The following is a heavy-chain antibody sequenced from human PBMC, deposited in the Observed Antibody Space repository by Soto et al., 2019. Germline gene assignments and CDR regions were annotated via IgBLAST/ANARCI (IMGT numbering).Heavy chain of an antibody. V-gene: IGHV1-3*01. J-gene: IGHJ4*02. Sequence: ASVKVSCKASGYTFTSYAMHWVRQAPGQRLEWMGWINAGNGNTKYSQKFQGRVTITRDTSASTAYMELSSLRSEDTAVYYCARTPVGLGDSKGFDYWGQGTLVTVSS. CDR1: GYTFTSYA. CDR2: INAGNGNT. CDR3: ARTPVGLGDSKGFDY. D-gene: IGHD3-16*01.